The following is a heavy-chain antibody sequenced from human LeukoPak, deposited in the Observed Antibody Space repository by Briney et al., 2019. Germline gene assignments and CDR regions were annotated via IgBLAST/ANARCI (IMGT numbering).Heavy chain of an antibody. CDR2: IIPIFGTA. Sequence: GASVKVSCKASGGTFSSYAISWVRQAPGQGLEWMGGIIPIFGTANYAQKFQGRVTITADESTSTAYMELSSLRSEDTAVYYCAREQLLDYDFWSGYYYFDYWGQGTLVTVSS. J-gene: IGHJ4*02. CDR1: GGTFSSYA. CDR3: AREQLLDYDFWSGYYYFDY. D-gene: IGHD3-3*01. V-gene: IGHV1-69*13.